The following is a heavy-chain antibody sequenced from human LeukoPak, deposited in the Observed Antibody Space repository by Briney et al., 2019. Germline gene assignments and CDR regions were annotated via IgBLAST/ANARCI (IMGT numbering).Heavy chain of an antibody. D-gene: IGHD3-22*01. CDR3: ARSTYYYDSSGLFDY. V-gene: IGHV1-69*04. J-gene: IGHJ4*02. CDR1: GGTFSSYA. CDR2: IIPILGIA. Sequence: SVKVSCKAPGGTFSSYAISWVRQAPGQGLEWMGRIIPILGIANYAQKFQGRVTITADKSTSTAYMELSSLRSEDTAVYYCARSTYYYDSSGLFDYWGQGTLVTVSS.